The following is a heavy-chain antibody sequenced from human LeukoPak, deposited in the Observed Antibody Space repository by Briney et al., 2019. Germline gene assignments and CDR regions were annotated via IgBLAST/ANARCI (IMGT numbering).Heavy chain of an antibody. CDR1: GYTFTSYV. D-gene: IGHD6-19*01. CDR3: ARRVAVDRRDAFDI. V-gene: IGHV1-18*01. J-gene: IGHJ3*02. CDR2: ISSYHGNT. Sequence: ASVKVSCKASGYTFTSYVISWVRQPPGQGLEWMGWISSYHGNTNYAQKLQGRVTMSTDTSTGTDYMELRSLRSDDTAVYYCARRVAVDRRDAFDIWGQGTMVTVSS.